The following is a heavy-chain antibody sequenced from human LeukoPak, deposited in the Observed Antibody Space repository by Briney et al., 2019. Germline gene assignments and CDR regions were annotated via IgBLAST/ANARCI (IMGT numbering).Heavy chain of an antibody. CDR3: ARGFPPRRQYDSSGYYSYYFDY. CDR2: ISAYNGNT. CDR1: GYTFTSYG. J-gene: IGHJ4*02. D-gene: IGHD3-22*01. V-gene: IGHV1-18*01. Sequence: ASVKVSCKTSGYTFTSYGISWVRQAPGQGLEWMGWISAYNGNTHSAQKLQGRVTMTTDTSTSTAYMELRSLRSDNTAVYYCARGFPPRRQYDSSGYYSYYFDYWGQGTLVTVSS.